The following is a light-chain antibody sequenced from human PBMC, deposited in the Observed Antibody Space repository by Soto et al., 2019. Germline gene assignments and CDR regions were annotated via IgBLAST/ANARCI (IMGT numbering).Light chain of an antibody. V-gene: IGLV2-11*01. CDR1: SSDVGAYNH. J-gene: IGLJ3*02. CDR3: CSHAGSYSWV. CDR2: EVS. Sequence: QSALPQPRSVSGSPGQSVTISCTGNSSDVGAYNHVSWYQQHPGKVPKLIINEVSERPSGVPDRFSGSKSGNTASLTISGLQAEDEAEYYCCSHAGSYSWVFGGGTQLTVL.